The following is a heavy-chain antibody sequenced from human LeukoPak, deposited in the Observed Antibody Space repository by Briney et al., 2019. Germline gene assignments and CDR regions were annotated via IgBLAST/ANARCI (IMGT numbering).Heavy chain of an antibody. J-gene: IGHJ4*02. V-gene: IGHV3-30-3*01. CDR3: ASPPNPSVPLIAAAGGY. CDR2: ISYDGSNK. D-gene: IGHD6-13*01. CDR1: GFTFSSYA. Sequence: PGGSLRLSCAASGFTFSSYAMHWVRQAPGKGLEWVAVISYDGSNKYYADSVKGRFTISRDNSKNTLYLQMNSLRAEDTAVYYCASPPNPSVPLIAAAGGYWGQGTLVTVSS.